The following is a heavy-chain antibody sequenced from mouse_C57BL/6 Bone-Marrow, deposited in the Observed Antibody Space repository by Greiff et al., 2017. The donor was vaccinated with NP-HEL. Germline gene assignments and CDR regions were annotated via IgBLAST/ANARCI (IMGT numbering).Heavy chain of an antibody. Sequence: QVQLQQPGAELVKPGASVKLSCKASGYTFTSYWMQWVKQRPGQGLEWIGEIDPSDSYTNYNQKFKGKATLTVDTSSSTAYMQLSSLTSEDSAVYYCARRVMGLRRGPYFDYWGQGTTLTVSS. J-gene: IGHJ2*01. V-gene: IGHV1-50*01. D-gene: IGHD2-2*01. CDR2: IDPSDSYT. CDR3: ARRVMGLRRGPYFDY. CDR1: GYTFTSYW.